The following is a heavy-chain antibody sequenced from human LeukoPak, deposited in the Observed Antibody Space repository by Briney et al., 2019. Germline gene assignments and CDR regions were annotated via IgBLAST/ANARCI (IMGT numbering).Heavy chain of an antibody. CDR3: ARERVWAAAGTLGY. J-gene: IGHJ4*02. D-gene: IGHD6-13*01. V-gene: IGHV3-7*01. CDR1: GFTFSSHS. CDR2: IREDGVVK. Sequence: GGPLRLSCVASGFTFSSHSMSWIRQAPGRGLEWVAHIREDGVVKYYLESVKGRFTVSRDNAKNSLSLQMTSLRADDTGVYYCARERVWAAAGTLGYWGQGTLVTVSS.